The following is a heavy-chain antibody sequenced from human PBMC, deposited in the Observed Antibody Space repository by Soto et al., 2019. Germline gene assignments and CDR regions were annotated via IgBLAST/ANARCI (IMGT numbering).Heavy chain of an antibody. CDR1: GGSISSGGYY. CDR2: IYYSGST. J-gene: IGHJ4*02. Sequence: SETRSLTCTVSGGSISSGGYYWSWIRQHPGKGLEWIGYIYYSGSTYYNPSLKSRVTISVDTSKNQFSLKLSSVTAADTAVYYCARESSYDSSGYYGLDYWGQGTLVTVSS. D-gene: IGHD3-22*01. V-gene: IGHV4-31*03. CDR3: ARESSYDSSGYYGLDY.